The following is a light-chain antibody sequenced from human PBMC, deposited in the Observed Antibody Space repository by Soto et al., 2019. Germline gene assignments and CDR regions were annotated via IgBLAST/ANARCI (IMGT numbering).Light chain of an antibody. CDR3: QQSYSSLKT. CDR1: QSIAEY. Sequence: DIQMTQSPSSLSASVGDRVTITCRASQSIAEYLNWYQHKPGRAPEVLIYGASILESGVPSRFSGGGSETDFTLTINNLQPEDFATYYCQQSYSSLKTFGQGTKVEIK. V-gene: IGKV1-39*01. J-gene: IGKJ1*01. CDR2: GAS.